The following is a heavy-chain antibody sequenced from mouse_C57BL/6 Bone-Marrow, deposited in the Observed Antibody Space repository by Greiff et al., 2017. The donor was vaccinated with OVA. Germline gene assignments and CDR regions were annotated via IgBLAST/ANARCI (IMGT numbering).Heavy chain of an antibody. Sequence: QVQLKESGAELVKPGASVKLSCKASGYTFTSYGISWVKQRTGQGLEWIGEIYPRSGNTYYHEKFKGKATLTADKSSSTAYMELRSLTSEDSAVYFCARRITTVVAPFDYWGQGTTLTVSS. CDR2: IYPRSGNT. D-gene: IGHD1-1*01. CDR3: ARRITTVVAPFDY. CDR1: GYTFTSYG. V-gene: IGHV1-81*01. J-gene: IGHJ2*01.